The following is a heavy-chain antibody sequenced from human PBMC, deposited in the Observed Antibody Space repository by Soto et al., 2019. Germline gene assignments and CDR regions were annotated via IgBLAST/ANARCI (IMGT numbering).Heavy chain of an antibody. CDR1: GGSINSDGYY. D-gene: IGHD5-18*01. CDR3: ARESYSFGRAFDI. J-gene: IGHJ4*01. Sequence: QVHLQESGPGLVKPSQTLSLTCTVSGGSINSDGYYWSWIRQHPEKGLEWIGYINYRGPTYYNPSLESRLTISVDTSKNQFSLQLTSVIAADTALYYCARESYSFGRAFDIWGHGTPVTVSS. CDR2: INYRGPT. V-gene: IGHV4-31*03.